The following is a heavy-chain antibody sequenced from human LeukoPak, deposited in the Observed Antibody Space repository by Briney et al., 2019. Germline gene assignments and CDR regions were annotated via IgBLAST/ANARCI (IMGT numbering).Heavy chain of an antibody. D-gene: IGHD5-18*01. V-gene: IGHV3-64*01. CDR2: ISSNGGST. CDR1: GFTFSSYA. J-gene: IGHJ4*02. Sequence: GGSLRLSCAASGFTFSSYAMHWVRQAPGKGLEYVSAISSNGGSTYYANSVKGRFTISRDNSKNTLYLQMGSLRAEDMAVYYCARVDTRPWHYDYWGQGTLVTVSS. CDR3: ARVDTRPWHYDY.